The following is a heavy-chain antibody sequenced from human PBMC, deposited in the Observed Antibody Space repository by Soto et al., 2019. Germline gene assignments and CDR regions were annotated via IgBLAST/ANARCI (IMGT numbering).Heavy chain of an antibody. D-gene: IGHD5-12*01. CDR1: GFTFSSYS. J-gene: IGHJ6*02. Sequence: GGSLRLSCAASGFTFSSYSMNWVRQAPGKGLEWVSYISSSSSTIYYAGSVKGRFTISRDNAKNSLYLQMNSLRDEDTAVYYCARGGYSGYYYYGMDVWGQGTTVTVSS. CDR2: ISSSSSTI. V-gene: IGHV3-48*02. CDR3: ARGGYSGYYYYGMDV.